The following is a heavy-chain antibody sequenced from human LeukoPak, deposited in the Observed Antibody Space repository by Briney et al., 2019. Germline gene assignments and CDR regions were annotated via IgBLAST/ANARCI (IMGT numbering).Heavy chain of an antibody. D-gene: IGHD3-22*01. V-gene: IGHV1-2*02. CDR2: INPNSGGT. CDR1: GYSFTDYY. J-gene: IGHJ3*02. Sequence: ASVKVSCKSSGYSFTDYYIHWFRQAPGQGLEGMGWINPNSGGTSYAQKFQDRVTITRDTSISTAYMEVSSLRSDDTAVYYCARGPSDSSGYYYEGDAFDIWGQGTVVTVSS. CDR3: ARGPSDSSGYYYEGDAFDI.